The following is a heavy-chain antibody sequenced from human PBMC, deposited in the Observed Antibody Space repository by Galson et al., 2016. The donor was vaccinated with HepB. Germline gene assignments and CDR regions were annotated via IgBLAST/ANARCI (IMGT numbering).Heavy chain of an antibody. Sequence: SLRLSCAASGFTFRDFAMTWVRQTPGKGLEWVSAISYNSGDETYFAYSGRGRFTISRDNSKDTLYLQMNSLRVEDTAVYFCAKVPYGDYASAFDSWGQGTLVTVSS. J-gene: IGHJ4*02. CDR1: GFTFRDFA. D-gene: IGHD4-17*01. V-gene: IGHV3-23*01. CDR3: AKVPYGDYASAFDS. CDR2: ISYNSGDET.